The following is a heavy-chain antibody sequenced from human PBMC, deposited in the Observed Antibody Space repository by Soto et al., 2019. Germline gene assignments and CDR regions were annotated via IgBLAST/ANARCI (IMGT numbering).Heavy chain of an antibody. CDR1: GFSLSTSGVG. CDR3: AHIYPSIVGATDRRVYFDY. J-gene: IGHJ4*02. V-gene: IGHV2-5*02. D-gene: IGHD1-26*01. CDR2: IYWDDDK. Sequence: SGPTLVNPTQTLTLTCTFSGFSLSTSGVGVGWIRQPPGKALEWLALIYWDDDKRYSPSLKSRLTITKDTSKNQVVLTMTNMDPVDTATYYCAHIYPSIVGATDRRVYFDYWGQGTLVTVSS.